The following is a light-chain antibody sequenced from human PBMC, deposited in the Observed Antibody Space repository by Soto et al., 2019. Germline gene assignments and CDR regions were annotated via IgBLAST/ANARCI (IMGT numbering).Light chain of an antibody. CDR2: EVS. CDR3: SSYTSSSTGYV. V-gene: IGLV2-14*01. Sequence: QSALTQPASVSGSPGQSITISCTGTSSDVGGYNYVSWYQQHPGKAPKLMIYEVSNRPSGVSNRFSCSKSGNTASLTISGLQVEYEADYYCSSYTSSSTGYVFGTGTKVTVL. CDR1: SSDVGGYNY. J-gene: IGLJ1*01.